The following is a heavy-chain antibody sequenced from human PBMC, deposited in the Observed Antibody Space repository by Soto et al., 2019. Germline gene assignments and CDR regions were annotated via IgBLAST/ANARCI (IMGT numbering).Heavy chain of an antibody. D-gene: IGHD3-3*01. CDR1: GFTFSTYA. V-gene: IGHV3-23*01. J-gene: IGHJ6*02. CDR2: ISNSGDGT. CDR3: AKNGDFWSWGMDV. Sequence: SLILSCAASGFTFSTYAMTWVRQAPGKGLEWVSLISNSGDGTYYADSVKGRFTISRDNSQRTLNLQMNSLRAEDTAVYYCAKNGDFWSWGMDVWGQGTTVTVYS.